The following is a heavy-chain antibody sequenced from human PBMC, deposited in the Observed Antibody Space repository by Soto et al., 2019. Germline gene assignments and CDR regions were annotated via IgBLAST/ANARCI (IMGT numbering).Heavy chain of an antibody. CDR1: GYTFTSYV. Sequence: VQLVQSGAEVKKPGASVKVSCKASGYTFTSYVISWSRQAPGQGLEWMGWISAYNGNTKYAQKLQGRVTMTPDTSTSTGYIELTSRRSDGTGVYYCASDSPRVDYWGQVTLVTVSS. CDR3: ASDSPRVDY. J-gene: IGHJ4*02. V-gene: IGHV1-18*01. CDR2: ISAYNGNT.